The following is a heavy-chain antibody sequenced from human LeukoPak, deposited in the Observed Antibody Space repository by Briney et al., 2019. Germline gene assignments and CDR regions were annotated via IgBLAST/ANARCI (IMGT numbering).Heavy chain of an antibody. J-gene: IGHJ3*02. CDR2: ISYDGSNK. CDR1: GFTFSSYA. Sequence: GSLRLSCAASGFTFSSYAMHWVRQAPGKGLEWVAVISYDGSNKYYADSVKGRFTISRDNSKNTLYLQMNSLRAEDTAVYYCARDHRKIIMRWLQSRLEHNAFDIWGQGTMVTVSS. D-gene: IGHD5-24*01. V-gene: IGHV3-30*04. CDR3: ARDHRKIIMRWLQSRLEHNAFDI.